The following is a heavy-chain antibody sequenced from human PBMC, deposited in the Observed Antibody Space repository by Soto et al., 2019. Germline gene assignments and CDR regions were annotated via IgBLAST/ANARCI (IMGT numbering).Heavy chain of an antibody. V-gene: IGHV3-72*01. Sequence: EVQLVESGGGLVQPGGSLRLSCAASGFTLSDHYMDWVRQAPGKGLEWVGRTRNKANGYTTEYAASVKGRFTISRDDSANVRYLQMNSMITEDTALYYCAREPQLTSVAVFDYWGQGTPVTVSS. CDR3: AREPQLTSVAVFDY. J-gene: IGHJ4*02. CDR2: TRNKANGYTT. CDR1: GFTLSDHY. D-gene: IGHD6-19*01.